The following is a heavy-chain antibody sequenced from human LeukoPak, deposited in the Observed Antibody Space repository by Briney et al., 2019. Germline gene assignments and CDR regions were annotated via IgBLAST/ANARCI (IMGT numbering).Heavy chain of an antibody. CDR1: GGSFSGYY. D-gene: IGHD3-10*01. CDR3: ARGPYYYGSGTSYDMDV. J-gene: IGHJ6*02. Sequence: SETLSLTCAVYGGSFSGYYWSWIRQPPGKGLEGIGEINHSGSTNYNPSLKSRVTISLDTSKNQFSLRLSSVTAADTAVYYCARGPYYYGSGTSYDMDVWSQGTTVTVSS. V-gene: IGHV4-34*01. CDR2: INHSGST.